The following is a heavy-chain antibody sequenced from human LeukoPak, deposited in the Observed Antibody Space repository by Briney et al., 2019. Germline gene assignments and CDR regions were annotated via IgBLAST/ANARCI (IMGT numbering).Heavy chain of an antibody. CDR1: GYTFTSYG. CDR3: ARVGQAWYSSSWFDY. Sequence: ASVKVSCKASGYTFTSYGISWVRQAPGQGLEWMGWISAYNGNTNYAQKLQGRVTMTTDTSTSTAYMELRSLRSDDTAVYYCARVGQAWYSSSWFDYWGQGTVVTVSS. D-gene: IGHD6-13*01. CDR2: ISAYNGNT. J-gene: IGHJ4*02. V-gene: IGHV1-18*01.